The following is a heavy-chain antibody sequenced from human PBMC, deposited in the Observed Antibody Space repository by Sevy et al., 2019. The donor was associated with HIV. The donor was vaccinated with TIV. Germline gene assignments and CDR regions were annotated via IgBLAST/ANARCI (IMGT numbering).Heavy chain of an antibody. J-gene: IGHJ6*02. Sequence: GGSLRLSCSASGFTFSSYAMHWVRQAPGKGLEYVSAISSNGGSTYYADSVKGRFTISRDNSKNRLYLQMSSLRAGDTVVYDCVKDRGAGGYYYGSGSYTYYYYYYGMDVWGQGTTVTVSS. V-gene: IGHV3-64D*06. D-gene: IGHD3-10*01. CDR3: VKDRGAGGYYYGSGSYTYYYYYYGMDV. CDR2: ISSNGGST. CDR1: GFTFSSYA.